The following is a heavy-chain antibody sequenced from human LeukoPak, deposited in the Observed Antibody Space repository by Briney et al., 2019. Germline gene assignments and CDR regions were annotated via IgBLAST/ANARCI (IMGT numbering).Heavy chain of an antibody. Sequence: PGGSLRLSCAASGFTFSSYAMSWVRQAPGKGLEWVSAISGSGGSTYYADSVKGRFTISRDNSKNTLYLQMNSLRAEDTAVYYCAKAGGHYYYYYYGMDVWGQGTTVTVSS. D-gene: IGHD1-26*01. CDR3: AKAGGHYYYYYYGMDV. J-gene: IGHJ6*02. CDR2: ISGSGGST. CDR1: GFTFSSYA. V-gene: IGHV3-23*01.